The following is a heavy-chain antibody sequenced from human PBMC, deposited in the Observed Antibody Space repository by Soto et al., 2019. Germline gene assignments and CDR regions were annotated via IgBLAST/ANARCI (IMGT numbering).Heavy chain of an antibody. CDR2: IRSKANSYAT. CDR3: TRRGESYSGYDSLDPY. Sequence: PGGSLRLSCAASGFTFSGSAMHWVRQASGKGLEWVGRIRSKANSYATAYAASVKGRFTISRDDSKNTAYLQMNSLKTEDTAVYYCTRRGESYSGYDSLDPYWGQGTLVTVSS. V-gene: IGHV3-73*01. D-gene: IGHD5-12*01. CDR1: GFTFSGSA. J-gene: IGHJ4*02.